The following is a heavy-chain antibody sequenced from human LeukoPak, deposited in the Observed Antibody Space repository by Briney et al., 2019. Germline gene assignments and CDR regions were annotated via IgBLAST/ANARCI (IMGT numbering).Heavy chain of an antibody. CDR3: ARDPAYCSSTSCYTEFDY. D-gene: IGHD2-2*02. J-gene: IGHJ4*02. CDR1: GYTFTSYG. V-gene: IGHV1-3*01. CDR2: INAGNGNT. Sequence: ASVKVSCKASGYTFTSYGISWVRQAPGQRLEWMGWINAGNGNTKYSQKFQGRVTITRDTSASTAYMELSSLRSEGTAVYYCARDPAYCSSTSCYTEFDYWGQGALVTVSS.